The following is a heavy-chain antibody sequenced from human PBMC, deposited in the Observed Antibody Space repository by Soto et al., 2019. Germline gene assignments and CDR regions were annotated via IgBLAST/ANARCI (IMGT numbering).Heavy chain of an antibody. CDR1: GGTFSSYA. J-gene: IGHJ4*02. V-gene: IGHV1-69*13. D-gene: IGHD6-6*01. CDR2: IIPIFGTA. CDR3: ASCPKCWSIAARQSFDY. Sequence: ASVKVSCKASGGTFSSYAISWVRQAPGQGLEWMGGIIPIFGTANYAQKFQGRVTITADESTSTAYMELSSLRSEDTAVYYCASCPKCWSIAARQSFDYWGQGTLVTVSS.